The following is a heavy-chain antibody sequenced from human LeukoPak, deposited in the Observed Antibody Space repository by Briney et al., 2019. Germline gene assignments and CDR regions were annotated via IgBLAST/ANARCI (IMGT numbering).Heavy chain of an antibody. J-gene: IGHJ6*03. V-gene: IGHV3-21*01. D-gene: IGHD3-10*01. Sequence: PGGSLRLSCAASGFTFSRYWMSWVRQAPGKGLEWVSSISSSSSYIYYADSVKGRFTISRDNAKNSLYLQMNSLRAEDTAVYYCARSELGYNYHYMDVWGKGTTVTISS. CDR2: ISSSSSYI. CDR3: ARSELGYNYHYMDV. CDR1: GFTFSRYW.